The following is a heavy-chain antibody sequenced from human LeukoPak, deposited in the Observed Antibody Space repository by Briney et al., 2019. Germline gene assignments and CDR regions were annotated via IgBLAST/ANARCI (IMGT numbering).Heavy chain of an antibody. CDR3: ARASRSIFGMNFPDY. V-gene: IGHV4-59*01. J-gene: IGHJ4*02. CDR1: GGSIDSYH. D-gene: IGHD3-3*01. Sequence: SETLSLTCTVSGGSIDSYHWNWIRQTPGMGLEWIGYIYYTGDTSYNPSLESRVTISLDTPKSQFSLNLNSVTAADTAVYYCARASRSIFGMNFPDYRGPGKLVTVSS. CDR2: IYYTGDT.